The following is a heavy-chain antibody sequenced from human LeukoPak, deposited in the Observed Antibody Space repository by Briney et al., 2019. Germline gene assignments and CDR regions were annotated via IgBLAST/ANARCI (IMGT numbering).Heavy chain of an antibody. Sequence: GGSLRLSCAASGFTFSDYYMSWIRQAPGKGLEWVPYISTSGNSIYYADSVKGRFTISRDNAKNSLYLQMNSLRAEDTAVYYCARKTMVYAPSDYWGQGTLVTVSS. CDR1: GFTFSDYY. CDR2: ISTSGNSI. J-gene: IGHJ4*02. D-gene: IGHD2-8*01. CDR3: ARKTMVYAPSDY. V-gene: IGHV3-11*01.